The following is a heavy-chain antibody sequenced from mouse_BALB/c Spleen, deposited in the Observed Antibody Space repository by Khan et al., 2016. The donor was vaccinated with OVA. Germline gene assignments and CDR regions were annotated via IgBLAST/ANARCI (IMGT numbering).Heavy chain of an antibody. CDR1: GYTFSTCW. V-gene: IGHV1-7*01. CDR2: INPSSGYT. J-gene: IGHJ2*01. CDR3: ARDRIDY. Sequence: QVQLKESGAELAKPGASVKMSCKASGYTFSTCWIHWVKQRPGQGLEWIGYINPSSGYTYYNQRFNDKATLTADKSSSTAYMQLSSLTSEDSAVYYCARDRIDYWGQGTTLTVSS.